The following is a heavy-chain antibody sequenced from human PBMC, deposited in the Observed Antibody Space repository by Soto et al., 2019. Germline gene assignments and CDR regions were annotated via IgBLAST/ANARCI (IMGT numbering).Heavy chain of an antibody. CDR1: GYSFTSYW. D-gene: IGHD6-13*01. V-gene: IGHV5-10-1*01. J-gene: IGHJ6*02. CDR3: ACTLYSSSWLGTVGYYYGMDV. Sequence: GESLKISCKGSGYSFTSYWISWVRQMPGKGLEWMGRIDPSDSYTNYSPSFQGHVTISADKSISTAYLQWSSLKASDTAMYYCACTLYSSSWLGTVGYYYGMDVWGQGTTVTVSS. CDR2: IDPSDSYT.